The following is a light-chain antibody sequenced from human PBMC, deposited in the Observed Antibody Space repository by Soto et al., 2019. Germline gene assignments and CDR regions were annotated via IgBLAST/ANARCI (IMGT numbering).Light chain of an antibody. CDR2: AVS. J-gene: IGLJ2*01. CDR1: SSDVGGYNH. CDR3: CSYTSLSTVV. Sequence: QSALTQPASVSGSPGQSITISCTGSSSDVGGYNHVSWYQHSPGKAPKLILFAVSDRPSGVSHRFSGSKSGNTASLTISGLQADDEADYYCCSYTSLSTVVFGGGTKVTVL. V-gene: IGLV2-14*01.